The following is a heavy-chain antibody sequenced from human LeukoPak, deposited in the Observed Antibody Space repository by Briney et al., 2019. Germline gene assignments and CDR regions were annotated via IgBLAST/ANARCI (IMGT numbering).Heavy chain of an antibody. CDR2: ISSSSSYI. V-gene: IGHV3-21*01. Sequence: PGGSLRLSCAASGFTFSSYSMNWVRQAPGKGLEWVSSISSSSSYIYYADSVKGRFTISRDNAKNSLYLQMNSLRAEDTAVYYCAKDGGEPAATFDYWGQGTLVTVSS. CDR3: AKDGGEPAATFDY. D-gene: IGHD2-2*01. J-gene: IGHJ4*02. CDR1: GFTFSSYS.